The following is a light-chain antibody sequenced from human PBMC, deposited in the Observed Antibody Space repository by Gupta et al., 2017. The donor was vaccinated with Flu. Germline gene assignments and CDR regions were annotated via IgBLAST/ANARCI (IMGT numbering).Light chain of an antibody. CDR1: QGISKY. Sequence: DIQMTQSPSSLSAFVGDRVTITCRASQGISKYLAWFQQKPGKVPKLLIFAASSGQSGVPSRFSGSGSGTEFTLTISSLQPEDVATYYCLKHNCAPFTFGHGTKVEIK. V-gene: IGKV1-27*01. CDR2: AAS. J-gene: IGKJ3*01. CDR3: LKHNCAPFT.